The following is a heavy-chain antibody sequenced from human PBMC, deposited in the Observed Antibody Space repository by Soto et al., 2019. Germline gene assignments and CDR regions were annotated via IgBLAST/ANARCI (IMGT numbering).Heavy chain of an antibody. CDR3: ARLIGYCSGGSCYSLYYFAY. CDR2: INAGNGNT. CDR1: GYTFTSYA. V-gene: IGHV1-3*01. D-gene: IGHD2-15*01. Sequence: ASVKVSCKASGYTFTSYAMHWVRQAPGQRLEWMGWINAGNGNTKYSQKFQGRVTITRDTSTSTAYMELRSLRSDDTAVYYCARLIGYCSGGSCYSLYYFAYWGQGTLVIVSS. J-gene: IGHJ4*02.